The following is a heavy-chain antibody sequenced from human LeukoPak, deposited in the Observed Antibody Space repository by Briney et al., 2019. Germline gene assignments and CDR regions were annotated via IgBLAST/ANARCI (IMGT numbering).Heavy chain of an antibody. CDR3: ARESGSGWSFRWFDP. Sequence: SETLSLTCDVSGAYVGSGSHFWSWIRQSAGKGLEWIGRVSKSHDTKFNPSLEDRVSISVDSSKNQFSLILTSVTAADTAIYYCARESGSGWSFRWFDPWGQGALVTVSS. CDR1: GAYVGSGSHF. J-gene: IGHJ5*02. D-gene: IGHD6-25*01. CDR2: VSKSHDT. V-gene: IGHV4-61*10.